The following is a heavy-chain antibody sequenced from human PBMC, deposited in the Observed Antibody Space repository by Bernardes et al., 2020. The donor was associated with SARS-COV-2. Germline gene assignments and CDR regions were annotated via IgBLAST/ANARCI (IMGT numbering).Heavy chain of an antibody. D-gene: IGHD4-4*01. CDR2: IYHSGST. J-gene: IGHJ3*02. CDR3: ARATTTESRSDDAFDI. Sequence: SETLSLTCAVSGGSISSGGYSWSWIRQPPGKGLEWIGYIYHSGSTYYNPSLKSRVTISLDRSKNQFSLKLSSVTAADTAVYYCARATTTESRSDDAFDIWGQGTMVTVSS. V-gene: IGHV4-30-2*01. CDR1: GGSISSGGYS.